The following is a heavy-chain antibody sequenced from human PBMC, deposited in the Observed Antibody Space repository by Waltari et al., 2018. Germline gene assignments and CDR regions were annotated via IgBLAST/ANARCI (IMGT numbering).Heavy chain of an antibody. J-gene: IGHJ4*02. V-gene: IGHV4-34*01. CDR3: ARGFGSSFLFDY. Sequence: QVQLQQWGAGLLNPSETLSLTCAVYGGSFSGYSWNWIRQAPGKGLEWIGEVSRSGGTNYNPSVKSRVTISRDTSKKEFSLRLSSVTAADTAVYYCARGFGSSFLFDYWGQGTLVTVSS. CDR2: VSRSGGT. CDR1: GGSFSGYS. D-gene: IGHD3-10*01.